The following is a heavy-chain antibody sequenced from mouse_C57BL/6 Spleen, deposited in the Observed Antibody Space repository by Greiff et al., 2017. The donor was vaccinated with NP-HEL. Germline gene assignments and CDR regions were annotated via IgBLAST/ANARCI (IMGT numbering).Heavy chain of an antibody. V-gene: IGHV1-15*01. Sequence: QVQLKQSGAELVRPGASVTLSCKASGYTFTDYEMHWVKQTPVHGLEWIGAIDPETGGTAYNQKFKGKAILTADKSSSTAYMELRSLTSEDSAVYYCTRSETGTGGYYFDYWGQGTTLTVSS. CDR3: TRSETGTGGYYFDY. J-gene: IGHJ2*01. CDR1: GYTFTDYE. CDR2: IDPETGGT. D-gene: IGHD4-1*01.